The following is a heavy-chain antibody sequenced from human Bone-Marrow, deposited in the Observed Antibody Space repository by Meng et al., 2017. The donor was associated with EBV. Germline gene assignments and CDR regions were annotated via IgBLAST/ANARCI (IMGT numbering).Heavy chain of an antibody. V-gene: IGHV1-8*01. D-gene: IGHD3-10*01. Sequence: QVHLVQSAGEVRKPGASVKVSCKASGYTFINFGINWVRQAPGQGLEWMGWMDPNSGNTGFAQKFQGRVTMTRNTSISTAYMELSALTSEDTAVYYCARDVYASGTYRADPWGQGTLVTVSS. CDR3: ARDVYASGTYRADP. CDR2: MDPNSGNT. CDR1: GYTFINFG. J-gene: IGHJ5*02.